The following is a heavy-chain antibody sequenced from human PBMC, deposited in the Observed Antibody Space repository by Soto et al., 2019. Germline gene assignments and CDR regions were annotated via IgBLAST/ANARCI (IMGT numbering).Heavy chain of an antibody. CDR1: GGSISSSSYY. CDR2: IYYSGST. Sequence: PSETLSLTCTVSGGSISSSSYYWGWIRQPPGKGLEWIGSIYYSGSTYYNPSLESRVTISVDTSKNQFSLNLSSVTAADTAVYYCARLLYYYDSSGYYPPSVEIWGQGTMVTVSS. CDR3: ARLLYYYDSSGYYPPSVEI. J-gene: IGHJ3*02. D-gene: IGHD3-22*01. V-gene: IGHV4-39*01.